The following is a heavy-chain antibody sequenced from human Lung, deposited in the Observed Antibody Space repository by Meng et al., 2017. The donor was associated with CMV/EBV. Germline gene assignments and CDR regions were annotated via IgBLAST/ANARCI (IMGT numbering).Heavy chain of an antibody. CDR2: IRHSGDIT. V-gene: IGHV4-34*01. D-gene: IGHD6-6*01. CDR1: GGSLSGYY. Sequence: SETXSLXCGIYGGSLSGYYWSWIRQTPGKGLEWIGEIRHSGDITNYNPSLKSRVTISIHTSKKQFSLKLSAVTAADTAVYYCARQYSSSYYSDYWGQGTLVTVSS. CDR3: ARQYSSSYYSDY. J-gene: IGHJ4*02.